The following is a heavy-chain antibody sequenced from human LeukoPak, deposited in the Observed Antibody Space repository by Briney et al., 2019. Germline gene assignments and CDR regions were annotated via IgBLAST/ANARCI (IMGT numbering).Heavy chain of an antibody. V-gene: IGHV3-66*01. Sequence: GGSLRLSCAAPGFTVSNNYMSWVRQAPGKGLEWVSVIYSGGSTYYADSVKGRFTISRDNAKNTLYLQMNSLRAEDTAVYYCARDPAGAFDIWGQGTMVTVSS. CDR2: IYSGGST. CDR3: ARDPAGAFDI. CDR1: GFTVSNNY. J-gene: IGHJ3*02.